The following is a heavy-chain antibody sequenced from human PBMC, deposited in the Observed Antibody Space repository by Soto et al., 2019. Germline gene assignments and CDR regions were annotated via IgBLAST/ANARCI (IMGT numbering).Heavy chain of an antibody. CDR2: INPSGGST. CDR3: ARAPDYDILTGSLDY. Sequence: QVQLVQSGAEVKKPGASVKVSCKASGYTFTSYYMHWVRQAPGQGLEWMGIINPSGGSTSYAQKFQGRVTMTRDTSTSTVYMALSSLRSEDTAVYYCARAPDYDILTGSLDYWGQGTLVTVSS. D-gene: IGHD3-9*01. V-gene: IGHV1-46*01. CDR1: GYTFTSYY. J-gene: IGHJ4*02.